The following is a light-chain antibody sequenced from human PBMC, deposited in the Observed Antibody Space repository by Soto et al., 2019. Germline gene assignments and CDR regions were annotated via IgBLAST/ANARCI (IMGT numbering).Light chain of an antibody. V-gene: IGLV2-14*01. Sequence: QSALTQPASVSGSPGQSITISCTGSSNDVGVYNYVSWYQQHPGKAPKLIIYEVTNRPSGVSDRFSGSKSDNTASLTISGLKTEDEADYYCSSYTSSSTVVFGGGTQLTVL. CDR2: EVT. J-gene: IGLJ2*01. CDR3: SSYTSSSTVV. CDR1: SNDVGVYNY.